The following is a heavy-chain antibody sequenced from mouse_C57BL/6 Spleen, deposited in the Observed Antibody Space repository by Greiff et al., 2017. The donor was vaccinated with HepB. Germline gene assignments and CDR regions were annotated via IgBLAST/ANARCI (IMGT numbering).Heavy chain of an antibody. J-gene: IGHJ1*03. D-gene: IGHD1-1*01. V-gene: IGHV5-4*03. CDR1: GFTFSSYA. Sequence: EVKLVESGGGLVKPGGSLKLSCAASGFTFSSYAMSWVRQTPEKRLEWVATISDGGSYTYYPDNVKGRFTISRDNAKNNLYLQMSHLKSEDTAMYYCARALYYGSSYDWYFDVWAQGPRSPSPQ. CDR2: ISDGGSYT. CDR3: ARALYYGSSYDWYFDV.